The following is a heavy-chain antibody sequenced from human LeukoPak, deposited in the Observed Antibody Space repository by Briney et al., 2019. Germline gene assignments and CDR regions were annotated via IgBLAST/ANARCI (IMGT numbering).Heavy chain of an antibody. Sequence: SQTLSLTCTVSGGSISSGGYYWSWIRQHPGKGLEWIGYIYYSGSTYYNPSLKSRVTISVDTSENQFSLKLSSVTAADTAVYYCARGDSSGYYYNDAFDIWGQGTMVTVSS. CDR3: ARGDSSGYYYNDAFDI. V-gene: IGHV4-31*03. CDR2: IYYSGST. D-gene: IGHD3-22*01. CDR1: GGSISSGGYY. J-gene: IGHJ3*02.